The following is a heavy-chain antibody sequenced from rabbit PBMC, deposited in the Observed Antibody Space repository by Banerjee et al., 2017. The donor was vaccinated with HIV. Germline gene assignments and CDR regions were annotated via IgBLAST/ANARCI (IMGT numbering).Heavy chain of an antibody. J-gene: IGHJ6*01. V-gene: IGHV1S40*01. CDR3: ARGGGL. CDR1: GVSFSSNYY. Sequence: QSLEESGGDLVKPGASLTLTCTASGVSFSSNYYMCWVRQAPGKGLEWIACIDTGSSDFTYFASWAKGRFTCSKTSSTTVTLQMTSLTAADTATYFCARGGGLWGPGTLVTVS. CDR2: IDTGSSDFT.